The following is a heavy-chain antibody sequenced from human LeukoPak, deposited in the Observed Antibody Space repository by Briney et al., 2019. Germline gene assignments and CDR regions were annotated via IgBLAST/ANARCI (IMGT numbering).Heavy chain of an antibody. J-gene: IGHJ4*02. CDR1: GYTFTSYA. CDR2: INTNTGNP. D-gene: IGHD3-22*01. V-gene: IGHV7-4-1*02. CDR3: ASFTYYYDSSAIPD. Sequence: GASVKVSCKASGYTFTSYAMNWVRQAPGQGLEWMGWINTNTGNPTYAQGFTGRFVFSLDTSVSTAYLQISSLKAEDTAVYYCASFTYYYDSSAIPDWGQGTLVTVSS.